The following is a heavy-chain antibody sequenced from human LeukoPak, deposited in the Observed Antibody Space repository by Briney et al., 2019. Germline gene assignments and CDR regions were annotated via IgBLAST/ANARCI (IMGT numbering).Heavy chain of an antibody. V-gene: IGHV4-61*02. CDR3: ARSYSGSRGALYGMDV. CDR2: IYTSGST. CDR1: GGSTSSGSYY. J-gene: IGHJ6*02. D-gene: IGHD1-26*01. Sequence: SETLSLTCTVSGGSTSSGSYYWSWIRQPAGKGLEWIGRIYTSGSTNYNPSLKSRVTISVDTSKNQFSLKLSSVTAADTAVYYCARSYSGSRGALYGMDVWGQGTTVTVSS.